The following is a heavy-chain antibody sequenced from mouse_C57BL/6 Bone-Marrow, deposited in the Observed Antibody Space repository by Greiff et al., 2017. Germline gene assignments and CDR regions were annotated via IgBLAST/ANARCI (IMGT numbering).Heavy chain of an antibody. CDR3: ARSTIYYYAMDY. Sequence: EVNLVESGGDLVKPGGSLKLSCAASGFTFSSYGMSWVRQTPDTRLEWVATISSGGSYTYYPDSVKGRFTISRDNAKNTLYLQMSSLKSEDTAMYYCARSTIYYYAMDYWGQGTSVTVSS. CDR1: GFTFSSYG. D-gene: IGHD2-1*01. J-gene: IGHJ4*01. CDR2: ISSGGSYT. V-gene: IGHV5-6*01.